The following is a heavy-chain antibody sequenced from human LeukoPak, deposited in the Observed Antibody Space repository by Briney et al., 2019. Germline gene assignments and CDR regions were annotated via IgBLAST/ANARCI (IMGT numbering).Heavy chain of an antibody. CDR2: ISSSSSYI. Sequence: GGSLRLSCAASGFTFSSYSMNWVRQAPGKGLEWVSSISSSSSYIYYADSVKGRFTISRDNAKNSLYLQMNSLRAEDTAVYYCARYSCSWAYYFDYWGQGTLVTVSS. D-gene: IGHD6-13*01. CDR1: GFTFSSYS. V-gene: IGHV3-21*01. J-gene: IGHJ4*02. CDR3: ARYSCSWAYYFDY.